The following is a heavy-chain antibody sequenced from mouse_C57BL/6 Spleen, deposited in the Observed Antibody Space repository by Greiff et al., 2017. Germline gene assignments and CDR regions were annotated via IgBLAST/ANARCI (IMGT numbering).Heavy chain of an antibody. CDR1: GYTFTSYW. D-gene: IGHD1-1*01. Sequence: QVQLQQPGAELVMPGASVKLSCKASGYTFTSYWMHWVKQRPGQGLEWIGEIDPSDSYTNYNQKFKGKSTLTVDKSSSTAYMQLSSLTSKDSAVYYCATVVAYYFDDWGTGTTLTVSS. CDR2: IDPSDSYT. V-gene: IGHV1-69*01. J-gene: IGHJ2*01. CDR3: ATVVAYYFDD.